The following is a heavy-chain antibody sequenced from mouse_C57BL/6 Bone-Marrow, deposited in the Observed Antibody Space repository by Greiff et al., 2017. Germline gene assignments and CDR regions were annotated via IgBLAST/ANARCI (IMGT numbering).Heavy chain of an antibody. D-gene: IGHD1-1*01. J-gene: IGHJ2*01. Sequence: EVQLVESGGGLVKPGGSLKLSCAASGFTFSSYAMSWVRQTPEKRLEWVATISDGGSYTYYPDNVKGRFTISRDNAKNNQYLQMSHLKSEDTAMYYCARATVVPFDYWGQGTTLTVSS. CDR2: ISDGGSYT. V-gene: IGHV5-4*01. CDR3: ARATVVPFDY. CDR1: GFTFSSYA.